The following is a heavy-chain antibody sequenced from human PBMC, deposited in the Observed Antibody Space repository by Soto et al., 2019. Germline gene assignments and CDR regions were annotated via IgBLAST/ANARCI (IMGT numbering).Heavy chain of an antibody. CDR2: ISGSGGST. D-gene: IGHD6-13*01. J-gene: IGHJ4*02. CDR1: GFTFSSYA. V-gene: IGHV3-23*01. CDR3: AKVEAAAGTPGDY. Sequence: GGSPRLSCAASGFTFSSYAMSWVRQAPGKGLEWASAISGSGGSTYYADSVKGRFTISRDNSKNTLYLQMNSLRAEDTAVYYCAKVEAAAGTPGDYWGQGTLVTVSS.